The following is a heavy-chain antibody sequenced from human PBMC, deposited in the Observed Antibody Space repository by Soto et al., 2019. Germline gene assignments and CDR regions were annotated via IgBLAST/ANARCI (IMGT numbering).Heavy chain of an antibody. Sequence: QVQLVQSGAEVKKPGASVKVSCKASGYTFTSYDINWVRQATGQGLEWMGWMNPNNGNRGFAQKYQGRVTMTRSTSITTAFMELSSLTSEDTAVYFCASNSQFYYYGLDVWGQGTAVTVSS. J-gene: IGHJ6*02. CDR3: ASNSQFYYYGLDV. CDR1: GYTFTSYD. V-gene: IGHV1-8*01. D-gene: IGHD1-1*01. CDR2: MNPNNGNR.